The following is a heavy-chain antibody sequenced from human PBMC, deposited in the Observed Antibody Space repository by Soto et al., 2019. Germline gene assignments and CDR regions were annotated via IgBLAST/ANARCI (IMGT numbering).Heavy chain of an antibody. CDR2: IYWDDDK. CDR1: GFSLSTSGVG. Sequence: SGPTLVNPTQTLTLTCTFSGFSLSTSGVGVGWIRQPPGKALEWLALIYWDDDKRYSPSLKSRLSITKDTSKTQVVLTMTNMDPVDTATYYCAHSLELLRNNWFDPWGQGTLVTVSS. J-gene: IGHJ5*02. CDR3: AHSLELLRNNWFDP. D-gene: IGHD1-7*01. V-gene: IGHV2-5*02.